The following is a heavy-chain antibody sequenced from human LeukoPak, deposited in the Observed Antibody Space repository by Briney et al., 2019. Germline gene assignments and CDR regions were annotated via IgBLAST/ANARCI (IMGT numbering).Heavy chain of an antibody. CDR3: AKALYYDFWSGYPYYYYYYMDV. J-gene: IGHJ6*03. D-gene: IGHD3-3*01. Sequence: GGSLRLSCAAYGFTFSTYAMSWVRQAPGKGREWVSGISGSGSTYYTDSVKGRFTISKDTSKTTLYLQMNSLRAEDTAVYYCAKALYYDFWSGYPYYYYYYMDVWGKGTTVTVSS. CDR2: ISGSGST. CDR1: GFTFSTYA. V-gene: IGHV3-23*01.